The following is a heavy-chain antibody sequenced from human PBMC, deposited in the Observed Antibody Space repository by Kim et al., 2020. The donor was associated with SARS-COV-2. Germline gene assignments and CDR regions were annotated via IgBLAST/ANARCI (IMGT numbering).Heavy chain of an antibody. V-gene: IGHV4-59*08. CDR2: IQYGGRT. CDR1: GGSFNSYY. Sequence: SETLSLTCTVSGGSFNSYYWNWIRQSPGKGLEWIGFIQYGGRTSYSPSLKSRVTISLDTSKSQYSLRLTSVTAADTAVYYGVRCGYGNYWGLGTLVTVPS. J-gene: IGHJ4*02. CDR3: VRCGYGNY. D-gene: IGHD6-25*01.